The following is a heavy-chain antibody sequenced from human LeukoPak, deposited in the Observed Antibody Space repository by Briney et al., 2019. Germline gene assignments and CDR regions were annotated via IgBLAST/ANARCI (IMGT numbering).Heavy chain of an antibody. D-gene: IGHD3-3*01. J-gene: IGHJ3*02. CDR3: ARPRPYDFWSGYYYDAFDI. CDR2: IYYSGST. V-gene: IGHV4-59*11. CDR1: GGSISSHY. Sequence: KASETLSLTCTVSGGSISSHYWSWIRQPPRKGLDWIGYIYYSGSTNYNPSLKSRVTISVDTSKNQFSLKLSSVTAADTAVYYCARPRPYDFWSGYYYDAFDIWGQGTMVTVSS.